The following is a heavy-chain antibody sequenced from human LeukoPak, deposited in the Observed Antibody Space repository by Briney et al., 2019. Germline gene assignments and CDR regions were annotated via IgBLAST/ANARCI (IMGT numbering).Heavy chain of an antibody. V-gene: IGHV3-11*01. CDR2: ISSSGSTI. D-gene: IGHD1-26*01. Sequence: GGSLRLSCAASGFTFSDYYMSWIRQAPGKGLEWVSYISSSGSTIYYADSVKGRFTISRDNAKNSLYLQMNSLRAEDTAVYYCARAVDSGSNRFDPWGQGTLVTVSS. J-gene: IGHJ5*02. CDR3: ARAVDSGSNRFDP. CDR1: GFTFSDYY.